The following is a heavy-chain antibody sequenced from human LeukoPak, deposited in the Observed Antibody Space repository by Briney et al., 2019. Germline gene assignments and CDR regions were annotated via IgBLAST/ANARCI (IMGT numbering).Heavy chain of an antibody. D-gene: IGHD1-26*01. CDR2: ISSSSSYI. Sequence: GGSLRLSCAASGFTFSSYSMNWVRQAPGKGLEWVSSISSSSSYIYYADSVEGRFTISRDNAKNSLYLQMNSLRAEDTAVYYCARDFARVGAIGYWGQGTLVTVSS. CDR3: ARDFARVGAIGY. CDR1: GFTFSSYS. J-gene: IGHJ4*02. V-gene: IGHV3-21*01.